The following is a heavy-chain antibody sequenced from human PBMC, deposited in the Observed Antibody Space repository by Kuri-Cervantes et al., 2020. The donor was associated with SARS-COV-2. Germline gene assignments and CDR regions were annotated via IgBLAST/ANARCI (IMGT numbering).Heavy chain of an antibody. CDR2: ISYDGSKK. D-gene: IGHD5-24*01. V-gene: IGHV3-30*18. Sequence: GESLKISCAASGLTFSNYGMHWVRQAPGKGLEWVAVISYDGSKKYYADSVKGRFTISRDNSKNTLYLQMNSLRAEDTAVYYCAKELVVDFDIWGQGTMVTVSS. CDR1: GLTFSNYG. J-gene: IGHJ3*02. CDR3: AKELVVDFDI.